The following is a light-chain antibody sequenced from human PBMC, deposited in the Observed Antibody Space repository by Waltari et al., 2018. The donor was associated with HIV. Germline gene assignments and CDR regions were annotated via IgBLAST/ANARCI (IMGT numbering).Light chain of an antibody. CDR1: NIGTKT. Sequence: YVLTQPPSLPVAPGQTARITCWGNNIGTKTVHWYQQRPGQAPVFVVYDDSARPSGIPERFSGSNSGNTATLTISRVEAGDEADYYCQVWDSSSDHAVFGGGTQLTVL. V-gene: IGLV3-21*02. CDR3: QVWDSSSDHAV. CDR2: DDS. J-gene: IGLJ7*01.